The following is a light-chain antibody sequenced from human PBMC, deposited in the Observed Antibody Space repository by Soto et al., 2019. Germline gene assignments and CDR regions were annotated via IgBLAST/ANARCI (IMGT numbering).Light chain of an antibody. CDR1: QSISNW. J-gene: IGKJ1*01. Sequence: IQMTQSPSTLPASVGDRVTITCRASQSISNWLAWYQQKPGKAPKLLIYKASTLESGVPSRFSGSGSGTEFTLTISSLQPDDFATYYCQQYNTYWTFGKGTKVEIK. CDR2: KAS. CDR3: QQYNTYWT. V-gene: IGKV1-5*03.